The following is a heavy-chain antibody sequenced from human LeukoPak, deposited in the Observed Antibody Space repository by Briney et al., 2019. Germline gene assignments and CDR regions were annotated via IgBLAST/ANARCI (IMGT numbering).Heavy chain of an antibody. D-gene: IGHD3-10*01. J-gene: IGHJ4*02. CDR2: ISSSSSYI. CDR3: ARDAGSGPPRVYFDC. V-gene: IGHV3-21*01. Sequence: GGSLRLSCAASGFTFSSYCMNWVRQAPGKGLEWVSSISSSSSYIYYADSVKGRFTISRDNTNNSLYLQMNSLRAEDTAVYYCARDAGSGPPRVYFDCWGQGTLVTVSS. CDR1: GFTFSSYC.